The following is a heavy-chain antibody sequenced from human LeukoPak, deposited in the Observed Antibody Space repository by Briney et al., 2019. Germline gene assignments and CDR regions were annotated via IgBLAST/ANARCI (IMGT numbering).Heavy chain of an antibody. CDR2: ISAYNGNT. CDR3: ARGREPYYYYYGMDV. J-gene: IGHJ6*02. Sequence: GASVKVSCKASGYTFTNYGISWVRQAPGQGLEWMGWISAYNGNTNYAQKLQGRVTMTTDTSTSTAYMELRSLRSDDTAVYYCARGREPYYYYYGMDVWGQGTTVTVSS. V-gene: IGHV1-18*01. CDR1: GYTFTNYG. D-gene: IGHD1-14*01.